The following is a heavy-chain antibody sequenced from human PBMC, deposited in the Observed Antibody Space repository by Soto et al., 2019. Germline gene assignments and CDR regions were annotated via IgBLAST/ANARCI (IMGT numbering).Heavy chain of an antibody. CDR3: ASPSGSSWYPFDY. CDR1: GGSISSYY. J-gene: IGHJ4*02. CDR2: IYYSGST. D-gene: IGHD6-13*01. V-gene: IGHV4-59*01. Sequence: NPSETLSLTCTVSGGSISSYYWSWIRQPPGKGLEWIGYIYYSGSTNYNPSLKSRVTVSVDTSKNQFSLKLSSVTAADTAVYYCASPSGSSWYPFDYWGQGTLVTVSS.